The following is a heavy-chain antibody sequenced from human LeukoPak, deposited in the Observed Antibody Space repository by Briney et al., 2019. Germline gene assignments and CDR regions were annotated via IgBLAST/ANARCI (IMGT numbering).Heavy chain of an antibody. D-gene: IGHD3-22*01. CDR1: GFTFSSYA. CDR2: ISYDGSNK. CDR3: ASSYDSSGYYRFYFDY. V-gene: IGHV3-30*04. Sequence: GGSLRLSCAASGFTFSSYAMHWVRQAPGKGLEWVAVISYDGSNKYYADSVKGRFTISRDNSKNTLYLQMNSLRAEDTAVYYCASSYDSSGYYRFYFDYWGQGTLVTVSS. J-gene: IGHJ4*02.